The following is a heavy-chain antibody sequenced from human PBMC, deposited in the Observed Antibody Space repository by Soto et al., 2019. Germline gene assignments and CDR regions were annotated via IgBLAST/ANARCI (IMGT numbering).Heavy chain of an antibody. Sequence: QVQLVESGGGVVQPGRSLRLSCAASGFTFSSYGLHWVRQAPGKGLEWVAIISFDGSNKYYADSVEGRFTISRDNSKNRLFLQMNSLRADDTAVYYCAKGLVGTSSEDYWGQGTLVTVSS. D-gene: IGHD1-26*01. J-gene: IGHJ4*02. CDR3: AKGLVGTSSEDY. CDR2: ISFDGSNK. V-gene: IGHV3-30*18. CDR1: GFTFSSYG.